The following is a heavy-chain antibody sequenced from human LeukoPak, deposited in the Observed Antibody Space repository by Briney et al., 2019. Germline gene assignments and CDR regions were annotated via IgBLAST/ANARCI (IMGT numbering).Heavy chain of an antibody. Sequence: GGSLRLSCAASGFTFSSYGMHWVRQAPGKGLEWVAVIWYDGSGKFYAGSMKGRFTISRDNSKNTLYLQMNSLRAEDTAIYYCARDRFSSGWQEFDYWGQGTLVTVSS. CDR2: IWYDGSGK. V-gene: IGHV3-33*01. CDR1: GFTFSSYG. J-gene: IGHJ4*02. D-gene: IGHD6-19*01. CDR3: ARDRFSSGWQEFDY.